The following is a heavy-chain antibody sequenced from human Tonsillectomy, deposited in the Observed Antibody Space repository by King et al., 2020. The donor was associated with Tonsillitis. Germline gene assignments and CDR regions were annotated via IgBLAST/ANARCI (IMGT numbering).Heavy chain of an antibody. CDR2: IISSGSTI. Sequence: VQLVESGGGLVKPGGSLRLSCAASGFTFSDYYMSWIRQAPGKGLEWVSYIISSGSTIYSADPVKGRFTISRDNAKNSLYLQMNSLRAEDTAVYYCAGGRFCSSTSCYTRILVNYWGQGTLVTVSS. D-gene: IGHD2-2*02. CDR1: GFTFSDYY. CDR3: AGGRFCSSTSCYTRILVNY. V-gene: IGHV3-11*01. J-gene: IGHJ4*02.